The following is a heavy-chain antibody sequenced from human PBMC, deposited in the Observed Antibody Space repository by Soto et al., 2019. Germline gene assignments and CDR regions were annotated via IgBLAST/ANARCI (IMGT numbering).Heavy chain of an antibody. CDR3: TTDSPMIVFFDY. D-gene: IGHD3-22*01. CDR2: IKSKTDGGTT. J-gene: IGHJ4*02. Sequence: NPGGSLRLSCAASGFTFSNAWMSWVRQAPGKGLEWVGRIKSKTDGGTTDYAAPVKGRFTISRDDSKNTLYLQMNSLKTEDTAVYYCTTDSPMIVFFDYWGQGTLVTVSS. CDR1: GFTFSNAW. V-gene: IGHV3-15*01.